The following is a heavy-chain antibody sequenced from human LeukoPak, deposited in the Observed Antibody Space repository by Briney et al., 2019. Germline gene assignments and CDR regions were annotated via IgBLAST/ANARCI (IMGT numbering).Heavy chain of an antibody. J-gene: IGHJ4*02. CDR1: GYTFTSYG. Sequence: ASVKVSCKASGYTFTSYGISWVRQAPGQGLEWMGWINPNSGGTNYAQKFQGRVTMTRDASISTAYMELSRLRSDDTAVYYCARVLGYCSGGSCYSAGYWGQGTLVTVSS. D-gene: IGHD2-15*01. CDR3: ARVLGYCSGGSCYSAGY. V-gene: IGHV1-2*02. CDR2: INPNSGGT.